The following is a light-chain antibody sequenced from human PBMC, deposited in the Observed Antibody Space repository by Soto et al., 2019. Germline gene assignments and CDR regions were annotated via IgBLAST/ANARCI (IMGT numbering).Light chain of an antibody. Sequence: EIVMTQSPATLSVSPGERATLSCRASQSVSSNLAWYQQKPGQAPRLLIYGASTRATGIPARFSGSGSGTEFTLNISSLQSEDFAVYYCQQYNNWPPGVYTFGQGTKLEIK. CDR2: GAS. CDR3: QQYNNWPPGVYT. V-gene: IGKV3-15*01. J-gene: IGKJ2*01. CDR1: QSVSSN.